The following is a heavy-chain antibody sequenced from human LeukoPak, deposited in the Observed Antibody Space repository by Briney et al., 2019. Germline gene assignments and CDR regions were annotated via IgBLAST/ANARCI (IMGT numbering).Heavy chain of an antibody. Sequence: SETLSLTCTVSGGSISSYYWSWIRQPPGKGLKWIGYIYYSGSTNYNPSLKSRVTISVDTSKNQFSLKLSSVTAADTAVYYCARTRRITMVRGVFDYWGQGTLVIVSS. CDR1: GGSISSYY. J-gene: IGHJ4*02. D-gene: IGHD3-10*01. V-gene: IGHV4-59*08. CDR2: IYYSGST. CDR3: ARTRRITMVRGVFDY.